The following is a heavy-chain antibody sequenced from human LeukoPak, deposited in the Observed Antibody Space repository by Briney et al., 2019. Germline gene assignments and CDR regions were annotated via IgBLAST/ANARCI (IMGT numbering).Heavy chain of an antibody. CDR1: GFTFSSYA. D-gene: IGHD1-26*01. Sequence: GRSLRLSCAASGFTFSSYAMHWVRQAPGKGLEWVAVISYDGSNKYYADSVKGRFTISRDNSKNTLYLQMNSLRAEDTAVYYCAKAGGSYYPLLFDYWGQGTLVTVSS. J-gene: IGHJ4*02. CDR3: AKAGGSYYPLLFDY. V-gene: IGHV3-30*04. CDR2: ISYDGSNK.